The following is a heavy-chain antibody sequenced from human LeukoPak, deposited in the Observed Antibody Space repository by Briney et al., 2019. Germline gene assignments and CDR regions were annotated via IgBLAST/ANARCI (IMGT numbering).Heavy chain of an antibody. D-gene: IGHD3-3*01. J-gene: IGHJ6*03. V-gene: IGHV4-38-2*02. CDR3: ARGGLYDFWNSPNYYYMDV. CDR1: GYSISGNYY. Sequence: PSETLSLTCTVSGYSISGNYYWGWIRQPPGKGLEWIGTIYHSGNTYYNPSLKSRITISVDTSKNQFSLKLSSVIAADTAVYYCARGGLYDFWNSPNYYYMDVWGKGTTVTVSS. CDR2: IYHSGNT.